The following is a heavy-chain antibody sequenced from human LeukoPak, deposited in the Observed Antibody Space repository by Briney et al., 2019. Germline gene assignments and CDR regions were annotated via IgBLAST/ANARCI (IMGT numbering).Heavy chain of an antibody. Sequence: PSETLSLTCAVSNDFLSSSHWWAWVRQSPGEGLEWIGEVSVGGMTNYNPSLKNRVTMSLDKSKNQLSLNLRLVTAADTAVYYCTRVLPSGWRQSDYWGQGTLVIVSS. CDR2: VSVGGMT. V-gene: IGHV4-4*02. J-gene: IGHJ4*02. CDR1: NDFLSSSHW. D-gene: IGHD6-19*01. CDR3: TRVLPSGWRQSDY.